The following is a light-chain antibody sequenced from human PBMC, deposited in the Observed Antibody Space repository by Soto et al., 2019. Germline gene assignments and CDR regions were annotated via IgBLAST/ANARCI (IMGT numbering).Light chain of an antibody. CDR2: DAS. Sequence: DIVLTQSPAIVSLSPGEGATLSCRASQSVSSYLAWYQQKPGQAPRLLIYDASNRATGIPARFSGSGSGTDFTLTISSLEPEDFAVYYCQQRSNWPLTFGGGTKVDIK. V-gene: IGKV3-11*01. CDR1: QSVSSY. J-gene: IGKJ4*01. CDR3: QQRSNWPLT.